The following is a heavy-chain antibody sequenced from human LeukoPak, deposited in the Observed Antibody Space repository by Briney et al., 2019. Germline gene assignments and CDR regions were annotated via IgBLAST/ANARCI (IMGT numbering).Heavy chain of an antibody. D-gene: IGHD6-19*01. CDR1: GFTFSNFA. J-gene: IGHJ4*02. CDR3: VSQRDHRVAVAGSFDN. V-gene: IGHV3-23*01. CDR2: ISPDRNYI. Sequence: GGPLRLYCAASGFTFSNFAMSWDRQTQGTGLAWLSAISPDRNYIYYADSVKGRFTTSRDNSKNTLYLQMTSLRVEDTAVYFCVSQRDHRVAVAGSFDNWGQGTLISVSP.